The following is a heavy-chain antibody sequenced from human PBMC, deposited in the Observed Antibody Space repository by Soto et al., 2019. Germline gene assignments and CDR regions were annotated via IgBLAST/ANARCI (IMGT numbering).Heavy chain of an antibody. CDR3: AKEVPPNVARWNDY. Sequence: QVQLAESGGGVVQPGGSLRLSCAASGFTFSDYGIDWIRQAPGKGLEWVAVISHDGGTQYYADSVRGRFTVSRDNSKNISYLQIDSLRPEDTCVYFCAKEVPPNVARWNDYWGQGTLVTVSS. J-gene: IGHJ4*02. V-gene: IGHV3-30*18. D-gene: IGHD5-12*01. CDR2: ISHDGGTQ. CDR1: GFTFSDYG.